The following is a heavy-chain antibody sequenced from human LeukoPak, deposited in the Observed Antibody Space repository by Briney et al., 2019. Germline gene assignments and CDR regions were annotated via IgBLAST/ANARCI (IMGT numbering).Heavy chain of an antibody. CDR1: GGSISSYY. Sequence: GTLSLTCTVSGGSISSYYWSWVRQAPGKGLEWVSAISGSGAYTYYADSVKGRFTISRDNSKNTLYLQMNSLRAEDTAVYYCARDVGDYGDYGYFDYWGQGTLVTVSS. CDR2: ISGSGAYT. V-gene: IGHV3-23*01. D-gene: IGHD4-17*01. CDR3: ARDVGDYGDYGYFDY. J-gene: IGHJ4*02.